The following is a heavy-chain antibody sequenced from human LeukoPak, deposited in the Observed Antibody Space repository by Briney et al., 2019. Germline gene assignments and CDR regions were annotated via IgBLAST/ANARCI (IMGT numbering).Heavy chain of an antibody. CDR2: IDSSGGYM. CDR1: GFTFNTYS. D-gene: IGHD3-9*01. J-gene: IGHJ3*02. CDR3: AREGGYFDWPYDAFDI. V-gene: IGHV3-21*01. Sequence: GGSLRLSCEASGFTFNTYSMNWARQAPGKGLEWVSSIDSSGGYMFYADSVKGRFTISRDNAKNSLYLQMNSLRAEDTAVYYCAREGGYFDWPYDAFDIWGQGTMVTVSS.